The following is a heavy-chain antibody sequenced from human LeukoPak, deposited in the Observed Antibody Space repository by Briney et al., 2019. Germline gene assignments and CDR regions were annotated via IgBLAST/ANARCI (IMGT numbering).Heavy chain of an antibody. Sequence: PSETLSLTCTVSGYSISSGYYWGWIRQPPGKGLEGIGSIYHSGSTYYNPSLKSRVTISVDTSKNQFSLELSSVTAADTAVYYCASLQDYYGSGSTTVWGQGTLVTVSS. D-gene: IGHD3-10*01. V-gene: IGHV4-38-2*02. CDR2: IYHSGST. J-gene: IGHJ4*02. CDR3: ASLQDYYGSGSTTV. CDR1: GYSISSGYY.